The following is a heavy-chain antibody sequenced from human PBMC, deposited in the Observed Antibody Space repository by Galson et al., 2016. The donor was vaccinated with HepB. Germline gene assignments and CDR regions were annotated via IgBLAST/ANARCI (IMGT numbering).Heavy chain of an antibody. CDR1: GFIFSTYD. D-gene: IGHD5-12*01. V-gene: IGHV3-13*04. J-gene: IGHJ4*02. CDR3: ARGGYDGYEIDY. CDR2: IGTVGDT. Sequence: SLRLSCAASGFIFSTYDMHWVRQPTGKGLEWVSAIGTVGDTHYPDSVKGRFTISRENAKTSLYLQMDSLRAEDTAVYYCARGGYDGYEIDYWGQGTLVSVSS.